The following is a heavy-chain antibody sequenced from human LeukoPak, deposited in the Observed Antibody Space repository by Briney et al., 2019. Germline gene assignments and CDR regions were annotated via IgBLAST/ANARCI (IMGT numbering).Heavy chain of an antibody. CDR3: AKDLFLFFGDT. D-gene: IGHD3-10*01. CDR2: IASDGFMA. V-gene: IGHV3-23*01. CDR1: GFTFTSYP. Sequence: GTLRLSCAASGFTFTSYPMNWVRQAPGEGLEWVATIASDGFMAYYADSLKGRFVISRDNSQQTIYLQMNSLRADDTAVYYCAKDLFLFFGDTRGQGTLVTVSS. J-gene: IGHJ5*02.